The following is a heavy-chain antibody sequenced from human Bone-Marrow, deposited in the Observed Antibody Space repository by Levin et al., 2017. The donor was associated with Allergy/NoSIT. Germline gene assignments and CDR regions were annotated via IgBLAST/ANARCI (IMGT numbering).Heavy chain of an antibody. Sequence: GESLKISCEASGFALSFATYAMHWVRQAPGKGLEWLGVISYDGDDKFYADSVKGRFTISRDNFKDTLYLQMNSLNPADTAVYYCARDGGEGDYKFDYWGQGTLVTVSS. CDR2: ISYDGDDK. J-gene: IGHJ4*02. D-gene: IGHD3-16*01. CDR3: ARDGGEGDYKFDY. V-gene: IGHV3-30-3*01. CDR1: GFALSFATYA.